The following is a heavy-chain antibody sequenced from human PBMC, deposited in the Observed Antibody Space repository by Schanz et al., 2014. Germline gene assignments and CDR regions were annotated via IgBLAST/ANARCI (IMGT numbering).Heavy chain of an antibody. CDR1: GYTFTSYG. CDR2: ISPYNGNT. CDR3: AKDLYDYGIFDS. Sequence: QVQLVQSGAEVKKPGASVKVSCKASGYTFTSYGISWVRQAPGQGLEWMGWISPYNGNTNYAQKLQGRVTMTADTSTSTAYMDLRSLRADDTAVDYCAKDLYDYGIFDSWGQGTLVTVSS. J-gene: IGHJ5*01. D-gene: IGHD3-16*01. V-gene: IGHV1-18*01.